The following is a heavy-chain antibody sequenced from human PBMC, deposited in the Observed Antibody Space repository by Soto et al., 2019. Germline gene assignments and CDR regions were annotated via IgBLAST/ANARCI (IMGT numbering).Heavy chain of an antibody. Sequence: QVQLVQSGAEVKKPGSSVKVSCKASGDTFSSYAISWVRQAPGQGLEWMGGIIPIFGTANYAQKFQGRVTITADESTSTAYMELSSLRSEDTAVYCCARTAVAGTGEGYWGQGTLVTVSS. V-gene: IGHV1-69*01. CDR2: IIPIFGTA. D-gene: IGHD6-19*01. J-gene: IGHJ4*02. CDR3: ARTAVAGTGEGY. CDR1: GDTFSSYA.